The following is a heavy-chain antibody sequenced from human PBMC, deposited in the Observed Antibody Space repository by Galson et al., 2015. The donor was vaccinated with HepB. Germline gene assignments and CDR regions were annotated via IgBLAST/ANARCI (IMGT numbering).Heavy chain of an antibody. CDR1: GFAFSASG. CDR2: ISKSGSNT. Sequence: SLRLSCAASGFAFSASGMNWVRQAPGKGLEWVSSISKSGSNTFYTDSVKGRFTISRDNSNNTLYLQMSSLRAEDTAVYRCARLIWDVRGSYSASWGQGTLVAVYS. D-gene: IGHD1-26*01. V-gene: IGHV3-23*01. J-gene: IGHJ4*02. CDR3: ARLIWDVRGSYSAS.